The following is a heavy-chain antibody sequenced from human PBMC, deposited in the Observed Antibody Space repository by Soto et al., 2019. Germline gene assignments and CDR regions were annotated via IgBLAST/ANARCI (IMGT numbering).Heavy chain of an antibody. CDR3: AREGSSSSLPD. Sequence: QVQLVQCGAEVKKPGSSVKVSCKASVSTFSSYTISWVRQAPGQGLEWMGRIIPILGIANYAQKFQGRVTITADKSTSTAYMELSILRSEDTAVYYCAREGSSSSLPDWGQGTLVTVSS. J-gene: IGHJ4*02. D-gene: IGHD6-13*01. CDR1: VSTFSSYT. CDR2: IIPILGIA. V-gene: IGHV1-69*08.